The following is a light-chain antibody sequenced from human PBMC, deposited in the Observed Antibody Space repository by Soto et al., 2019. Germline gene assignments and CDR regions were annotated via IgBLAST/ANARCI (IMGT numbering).Light chain of an antibody. J-gene: IGLJ2*01. Sequence: QSVLTQPASVSGSPGQSITISCTGTSSDVGGYKYVSWYQQHPGKAPKLMIYEVSNRPSGVSNRFSGSKSGNTASLTISGLQADDEAVYYCSSYTGTSTYVVFGGGTKLTVL. CDR2: EVS. CDR1: SSDVGGYKY. V-gene: IGLV2-14*01. CDR3: SSYTGTSTYVV.